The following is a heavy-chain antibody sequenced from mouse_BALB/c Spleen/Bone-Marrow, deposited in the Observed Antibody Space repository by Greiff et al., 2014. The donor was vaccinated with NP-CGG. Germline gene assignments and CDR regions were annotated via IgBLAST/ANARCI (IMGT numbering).Heavy chain of an antibody. D-gene: IGHD2-4*01. CDR3: ARGSMITTDWFAY. V-gene: IGHV1-67*01. J-gene: IGHJ3*01. Sequence: VKLMESGPELVRPGVSVKISCKGSGYTFTDYAMHWVKQSHAKSLEWTGVISTYSGNTNYNQKFKGKATMTVDKSSSTAYMELARLTSEDSAIYYCARGSMITTDWFAYWGQGTLVTVSA. CDR2: ISTYSGNT. CDR1: GYTFTDYA.